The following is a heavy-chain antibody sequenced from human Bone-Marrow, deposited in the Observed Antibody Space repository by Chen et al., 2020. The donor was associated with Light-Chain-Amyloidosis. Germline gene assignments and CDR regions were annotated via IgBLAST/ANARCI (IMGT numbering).Heavy chain of an antibody. Sequence: QVQLVQSGAEVKKPGSSVKVSCKASGTTFNNYAFDWVRQAPGQGLEWMGKIIPSFGTTNEAQKCQGRVTIAADESTTTIHIARTSLKCKDAAVYYCARARRKSDWELRYFLDVWGNGTTVTVSS. J-gene: IGHJ6*03. V-gene: IGHV1-69*13. CDR1: GTTFNNYA. CDR2: IIPSFGTT. CDR3: ARARRKSDWELRYFLDV. D-gene: IGHD3-10*01.